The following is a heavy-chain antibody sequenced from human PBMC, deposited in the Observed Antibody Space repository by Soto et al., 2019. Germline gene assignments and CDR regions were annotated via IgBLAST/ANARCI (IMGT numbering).Heavy chain of an antibody. J-gene: IGHJ4*02. D-gene: IGHD2-15*01. CDR2: IYYSGST. CDR1: GGSISNSSYY. Sequence: SETLSLTCTVSGGSISNSSYYWGWIRPPPGKGLEWIGDIYYSGSTNYNPSLKSRVAISVDTSKNQFSLYLNSVTAADTAVYYCARWVEVSLDYFDSWGQGTPVTVSS. V-gene: IGHV4-39*07. CDR3: ARWVEVSLDYFDS.